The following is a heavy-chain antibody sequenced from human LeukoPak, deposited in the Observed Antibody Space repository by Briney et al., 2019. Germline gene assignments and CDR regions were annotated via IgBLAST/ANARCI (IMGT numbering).Heavy chain of an antibody. CDR1: GYTFTGYY. V-gene: IGHV1-2*02. CDR2: INPNSGGT. CDR3: ARPTMVRGDLNAFDI. J-gene: IGHJ3*02. D-gene: IGHD3-10*01. Sequence: ASVKVSCKASGYTFTGYYMHWVRQAPGQGLEWMGWINPNSGGTNYAQKFQGRVTMTRDTSISTAYMELSRLRSDDTAVYYCARPTMVRGDLNAFDIWGQGTMVTVSS.